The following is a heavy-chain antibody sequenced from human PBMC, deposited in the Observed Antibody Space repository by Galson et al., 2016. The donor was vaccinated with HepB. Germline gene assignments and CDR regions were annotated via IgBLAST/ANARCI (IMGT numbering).Heavy chain of an antibody. J-gene: IGHJ4*02. CDR1: GDTFGRSG. Sequence: SVKVSCKDSGDTFGRSGVTWVRQAPGQGLEWMGWISSHNGNTNYAQRFHGRVTMTTDRSTRTAYMELRSLRSDDTAVYFCAAEVGGYLDSWGQGTLATVSS. V-gene: IGHV1-18*04. CDR3: AAEVGGYLDS. D-gene: IGHD3-16*02. CDR2: ISSHNGNT.